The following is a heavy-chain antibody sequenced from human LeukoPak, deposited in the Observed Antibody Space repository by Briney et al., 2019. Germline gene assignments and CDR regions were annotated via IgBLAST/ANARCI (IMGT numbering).Heavy chain of an antibody. Sequence: GASVKVSCKASGYTFTGYYIHWVRQAPGQGLEWMGWINPNSGGTTYAQIFQGRVTMTRDTSISTAYMDLTSLRSDDTAVYYCARATLEMPFDYWGQGTLVTVSS. D-gene: IGHD5-24*01. CDR3: ARATLEMPFDY. J-gene: IGHJ4*02. V-gene: IGHV1-2*02. CDR1: GYTFTGYY. CDR2: INPNSGGT.